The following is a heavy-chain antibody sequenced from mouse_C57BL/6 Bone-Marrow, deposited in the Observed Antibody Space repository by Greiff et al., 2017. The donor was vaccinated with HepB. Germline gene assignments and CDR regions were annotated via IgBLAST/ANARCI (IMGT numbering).Heavy chain of an antibody. CDR2: ISGGGGNT. Sequence: EVKLVESGGGLVKPGGSLKLSCAASGFTFSSYTMSWVRQTPEKRLEWVATISGGGGNTYYPDSVKGRFTISRDNAKNTLYLQMSSLRSEDTALYYCARHDYYGSRRGRDYFDYWGQGTTLTVSS. V-gene: IGHV5-9*01. D-gene: IGHD1-1*01. J-gene: IGHJ2*01. CDR3: ARHDYYGSRRGRDYFDY. CDR1: GFTFSSYT.